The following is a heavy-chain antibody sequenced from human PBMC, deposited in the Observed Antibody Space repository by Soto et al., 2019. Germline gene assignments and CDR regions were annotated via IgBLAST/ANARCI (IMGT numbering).Heavy chain of an antibody. Sequence: QVQLVQSGAEVKKPGASVKVSCKASGYTFTSYYMHWVRQAPGQGLEWMGIINPSGGSTSYAQKCQCRVTMTRDTSTSTVYMELSSLRSEDTAVYYCARVFAREKWELAYWGQGTLVTVSS. CDR2: INPSGGST. CDR1: GYTFTSYY. J-gene: IGHJ4*02. D-gene: IGHD1-26*01. CDR3: ARVFAREKWELAY. V-gene: IGHV1-46*01.